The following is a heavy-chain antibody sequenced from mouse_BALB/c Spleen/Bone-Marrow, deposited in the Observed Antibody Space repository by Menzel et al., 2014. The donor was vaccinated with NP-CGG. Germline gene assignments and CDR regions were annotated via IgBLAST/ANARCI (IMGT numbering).Heavy chain of an antibody. D-gene: IGHD2-4*01. Sequence: VTLKECGPELVKPGASVKISCKASGYSFTGYFMNWVMQSHGKSLEWIGRINPYNGDTFYNQKFKGKATLTVDKSSSTAHMELRSLASEDSAVYYCARSGDYDGCAYWGQGTLVTVSA. CDR2: INPYNGDT. J-gene: IGHJ3*01. V-gene: IGHV1-20*02. CDR1: GYSFTGYF. CDR3: ARSGDYDGCAY.